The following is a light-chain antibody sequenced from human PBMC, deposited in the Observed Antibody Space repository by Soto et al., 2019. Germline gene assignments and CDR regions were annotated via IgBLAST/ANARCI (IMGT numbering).Light chain of an antibody. V-gene: IGLV2-14*01. CDR2: EVS. CDR1: SSDVGGYNY. Sequence: QSALTQPASVSGSPGQSITISCTGTSSDVGGYNYVSWYQQHPGKAPKLMIYEVSNRPSGVSNRFSGSKSGNTASLTISGLQAEYEAYYYCCSYPSSSTLVFAGGTKLTVL. J-gene: IGLJ2*01. CDR3: CSYPSSSTLV.